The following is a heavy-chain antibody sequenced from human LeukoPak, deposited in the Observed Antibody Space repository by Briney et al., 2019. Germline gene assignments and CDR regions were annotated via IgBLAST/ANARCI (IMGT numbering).Heavy chain of an antibody. CDR1: GYTFTSCA. CDR2: INTTTGNP. D-gene: IGHD2-2*01. J-gene: IGHJ4*02. CDR3: ARQGPGYCSSTSCYGVDY. V-gene: IGHV7-4-1*02. Sequence: ASVKVSCKASGYTFTSCAMNWVRQAPGQGLEWMGWINTTTGNPTYAQGFTGRFVFSLDTSVSTAYLQISSLKAEDTAVYYCARQGPGYCSSTSCYGVDYWGQGTLVTVSS.